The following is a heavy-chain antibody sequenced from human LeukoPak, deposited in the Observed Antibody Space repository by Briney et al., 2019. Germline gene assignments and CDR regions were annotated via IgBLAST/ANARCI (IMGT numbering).Heavy chain of an antibody. J-gene: IGHJ6*02. Sequence: GASVKVSCKASGGTFSSYAISWVRQAPGQGLEWMGRIIPILGIANYAQKFQGRVTITADKSTSTAYMELSSLRSEDTAVYYCARETDDFWSGYGPRYLSCGMDVWGQGTTVTVSS. CDR3: ARETDDFWSGYGPRYLSCGMDV. CDR1: GGTFSSYA. D-gene: IGHD3-3*01. V-gene: IGHV1-69*04. CDR2: IIPILGIA.